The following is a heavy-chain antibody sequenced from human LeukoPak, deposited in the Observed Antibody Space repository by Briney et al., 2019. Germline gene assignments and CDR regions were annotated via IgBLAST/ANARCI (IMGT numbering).Heavy chain of an antibody. CDR1: GASINTDNYY. CDR3: AGTYYYTSGSYSNFDY. D-gene: IGHD3-10*01. Sequence: SETLSLTCTVSGASINTDNYYWGWIRQPPGKGLEWIGSIYYSGSTYYNASLKSRVTISVDTSKNQFSLKLSSVTAADTAVYYCAGTYYYTSGSYSNFDYWGQGTLVTVSS. CDR2: IYYSGST. V-gene: IGHV4-39*07. J-gene: IGHJ4*02.